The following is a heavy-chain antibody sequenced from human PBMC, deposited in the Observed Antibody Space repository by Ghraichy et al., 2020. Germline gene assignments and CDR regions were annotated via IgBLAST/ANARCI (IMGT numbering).Heavy chain of an antibody. CDR3: AKDYLWFGEAYGMDV. CDR1: GFTFSSYG. J-gene: IGHJ6*02. D-gene: IGHD3-10*01. V-gene: IGHV3-30*18. Sequence: GGSLRLSCAASGFTFSSYGMHWVRQAPGKGLEWVAVISYDGSNKYYADSVKGRFTISRDNSKNTLYLQMNSLRAEDTAVYYCAKDYLWFGEAYGMDVWGQGTTVTVSS. CDR2: ISYDGSNK.